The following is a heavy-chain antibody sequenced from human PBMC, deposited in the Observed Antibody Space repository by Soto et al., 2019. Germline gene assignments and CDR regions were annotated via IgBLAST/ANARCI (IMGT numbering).Heavy chain of an antibody. J-gene: IGHJ4*02. CDR1: GFTFSNYA. V-gene: IGHV3-23*01. CDR2: ISGSGDNT. Sequence: PGGSLRLSCAASGFTFSNYAMSWVRQAPGRGLEWVSGISGSGDNTNYADSVKGRFTISRDHSKNTLYLQINTLRAEDTAVYFCAKGLGTAWYSWGQGTLVTVSS. CDR3: AKGLGTAWYS. D-gene: IGHD2-8*02.